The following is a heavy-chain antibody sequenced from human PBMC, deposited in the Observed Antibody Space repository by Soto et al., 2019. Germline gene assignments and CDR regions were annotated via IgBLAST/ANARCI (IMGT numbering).Heavy chain of an antibody. D-gene: IGHD2-2*01. V-gene: IGHV1-3*01. J-gene: IGHJ5*02. CDR2: LNAANGDT. CDR3: AQGGYCSTSSCVSWFDP. CDR1: GYSFTTYS. Sequence: QVHLEQSGAVVKKPGASVKVACKASGYSFTTYSMHWLRQAPGQRPEWIGWLNAANGDTKYSQALQGRVTITVDTSATTVYMELSSLTSEDTAVYYCAQGGYCSTSSCVSWFDPWGQGTQVTVSP.